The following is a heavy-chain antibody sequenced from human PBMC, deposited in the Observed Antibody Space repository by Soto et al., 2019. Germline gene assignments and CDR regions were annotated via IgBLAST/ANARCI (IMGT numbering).Heavy chain of an antibody. CDR3: ATSIAVAAPFDY. D-gene: IGHD6-19*01. V-gene: IGHV3-21*01. Sequence: AAGHTFSSYSMNWVRQAPGKGLEWVSSISSGSSYIYYADSVKGRFTISRDNAKNSLYLQMNSLRAEDTAVYYCATSIAVAAPFDYWGQGTLVTVSS. CDR1: GHTFSSYS. CDR2: ISSGSSYI. J-gene: IGHJ4*02.